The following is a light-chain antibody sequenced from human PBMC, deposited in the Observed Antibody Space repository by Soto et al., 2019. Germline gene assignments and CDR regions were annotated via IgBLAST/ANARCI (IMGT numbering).Light chain of an antibody. J-gene: IGKJ2*01. V-gene: IGKV4-1*01. Sequence: DIVMTQSSDSLAVSLGERATINCKSSQSVLYSCNNKNYLAWYQQKPGQPPKLLIYWASTRESGVPDRFSGSGSGTDFTLTISSLQAEDVAVYYCQQYYSTPQNTFGQGTKLEIK. CDR3: QQYYSTPQNT. CDR2: WAS. CDR1: QSVLYSCNNKNY.